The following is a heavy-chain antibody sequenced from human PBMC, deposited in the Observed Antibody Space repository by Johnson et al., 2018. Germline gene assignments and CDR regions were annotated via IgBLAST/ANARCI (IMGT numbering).Heavy chain of an antibody. Sequence: EVQLVETGGGLVQPGRSLRLSCAASGFTFDDYAMSWVRQAPGKGLEWVSAISGSGGSTYYADSVKGRVTISRDNSKTTRYLQMNSLRAEDTAVYYCAKDFMTTAAEYFQHWGQGTLVTVSS. V-gene: IGHV3-23*04. CDR3: AKDFMTTAAEYFQH. J-gene: IGHJ1*01. D-gene: IGHD1-14*01. CDR1: GFTFDDYA. CDR2: ISGSGGST.